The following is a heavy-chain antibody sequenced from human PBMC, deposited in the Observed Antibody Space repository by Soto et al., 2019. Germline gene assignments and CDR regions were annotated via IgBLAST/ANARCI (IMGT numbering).Heavy chain of an antibody. CDR2: SRSKVYGGTT. CDR3: ARDHGSSSWAFDY. Sequence: EVQLVESGGGLVQPGRSLRLSCTASGFTFGDYAMSWFRQAPGRGREWVSFSRSKVYGGTTEYAASVKGRFTISRDDSKSIAYLQMNSLKTEDTAVYYCARDHGSSSWAFDYWGRGTLVTVSS. J-gene: IGHJ4*02. CDR1: GFTFGDYA. D-gene: IGHD6-13*01. V-gene: IGHV3-49*03.